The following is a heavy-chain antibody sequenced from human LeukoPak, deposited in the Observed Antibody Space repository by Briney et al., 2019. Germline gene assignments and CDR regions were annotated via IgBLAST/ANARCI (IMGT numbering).Heavy chain of an antibody. V-gene: IGHV1-2*02. Sequence: ASVKVSCKASGYTFTGYYIHWVRQAPGQGLEWMGWINPSSGGTNYAQKFQGRVTMTRDTSISTAYMELSRLRSDDTAVYYCARSYCSSTSCYPTLPDYWGQGTLVTVSS. CDR2: INPSSGGT. D-gene: IGHD2-2*01. J-gene: IGHJ4*02. CDR1: GYTFTGYY. CDR3: ARSYCSSTSCYPTLPDY.